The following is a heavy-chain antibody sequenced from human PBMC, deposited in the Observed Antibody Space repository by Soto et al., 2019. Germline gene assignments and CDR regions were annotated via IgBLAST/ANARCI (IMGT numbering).Heavy chain of an antibody. Sequence: QPQLQESGSGLVKPSQTLSLTCAVSGDSISSGGFSWSWIRQPPGKGLEWIGSIYHSGTSFYNPSLKSRVTISVDRSKNPFSLKVNSVTAADTAVYYCARGRLVPAVNFDYWGLGTLVTVSS. CDR3: ARGRLVPAVNFDY. CDR2: IYHSGTS. J-gene: IGHJ4*02. V-gene: IGHV4-30-2*01. CDR1: GDSISSGGFS. D-gene: IGHD2-2*01.